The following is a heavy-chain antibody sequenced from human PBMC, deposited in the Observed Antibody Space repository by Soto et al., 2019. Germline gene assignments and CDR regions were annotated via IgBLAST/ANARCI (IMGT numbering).Heavy chain of an antibody. D-gene: IGHD3-9*01. CDR3: TTTYYDILTGYYYYGMDV. CDR1: GFTFSNAW. CDR2: IKSKTDGGTT. Sequence: PGGSLRLSCAASGFTFSNAWMNWVRQAPGKGLEWVGRIKSKTDGGTTDYAAPVKGRFTISRDDSKNTLYLQMNSLKTEDTAVYYCTTTYYDILTGYYYYGMDVWGQGTTVTVSS. J-gene: IGHJ6*02. V-gene: IGHV3-15*07.